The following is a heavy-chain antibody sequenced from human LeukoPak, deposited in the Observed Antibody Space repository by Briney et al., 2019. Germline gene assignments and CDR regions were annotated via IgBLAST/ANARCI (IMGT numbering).Heavy chain of an antibody. V-gene: IGHV4-39*01. J-gene: IGHJ4*02. CDR1: SGSVSSSSYY. CDR3: ARHVSSSWSIPFDY. Sequence: SETLSLTCAVSSGSVSSSSYYWGWIRRPPGKGLEWIGSIFYSGSTYYNPSLKSRVTISVDTSKNQFSLKLNSVTAADTAVYYCARHVSSSWSIPFDYWGQGTLVTVSS. D-gene: IGHD6-13*01. CDR2: IFYSGST.